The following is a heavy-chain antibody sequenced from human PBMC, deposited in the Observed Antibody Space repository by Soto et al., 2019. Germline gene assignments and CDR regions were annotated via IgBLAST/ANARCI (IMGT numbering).Heavy chain of an antibody. CDR1: GASVAGGSYY. V-gene: IGHV4-30-4*01. CDR3: ARDTYSGYDFGL. CDR2: IPSRGRP. Sequence: QVQLRESGPGLVKPSQTLSLTCSVSGASVAGGSYYWSWVRQPPGKGLEWIGYIPSRGRPFYNPSLTSRGTISADKSKNQLSLQLTSVTAADTAVYYCARDTYSGYDFGLWGQGTLVTVSS. D-gene: IGHD5-12*01. J-gene: IGHJ5*02.